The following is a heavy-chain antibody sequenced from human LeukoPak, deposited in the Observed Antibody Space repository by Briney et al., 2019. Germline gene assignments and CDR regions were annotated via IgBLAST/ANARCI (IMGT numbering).Heavy chain of an antibody. CDR1: GFTFSSYG. V-gene: IGHV3-33*06. D-gene: IGHD3-16*01. Sequence: PGRSLRLSCAASGFTFSSYGMHWVRQAPGKGLEWVAVIWYDGSNKYYADSVKGRFTISRDNSKNTLYLQMNSLRAEDTAVYYCAKDGGGSSPARGMDVWGQGTTVTVSS. CDR2: IWYDGSNK. J-gene: IGHJ6*02. CDR3: AKDGGGSSPARGMDV.